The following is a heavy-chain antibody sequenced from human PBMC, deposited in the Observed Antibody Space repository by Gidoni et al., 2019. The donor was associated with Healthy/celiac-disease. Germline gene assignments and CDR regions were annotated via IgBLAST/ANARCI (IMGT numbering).Heavy chain of an antibody. CDR1: GFTFSSYS. CDR2: ISSSSSYI. CDR3: ARDPDIAGGDV. D-gene: IGHD2-15*01. Sequence: EVQLVESGGGLVKPGGSLRLSCVASGFTFSSYSMNWVRQAPGKGLEWVSSISSSSSYIYYADSVKDRFTISRDNAKNSLYLQMNSLRAEDTAVYYCARDPDIAGGDVWGQGTTVTVSS. J-gene: IGHJ6*02. V-gene: IGHV3-21*01.